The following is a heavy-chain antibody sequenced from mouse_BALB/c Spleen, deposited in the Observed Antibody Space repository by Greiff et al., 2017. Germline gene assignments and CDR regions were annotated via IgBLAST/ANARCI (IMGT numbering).Heavy chain of an antibody. CDR1: GYTFTDYW. CDR2: IDTSDSYT. D-gene: IGHD2-14*01. V-gene: IGHV1-69*02. CDR3: AREGTTRYFDY. J-gene: IGHJ2*01. Sequence: QVQLQQTGPELVKPGASVKMSCKASGYTFTDYWMHWVKQRPGQGLEWIGAIDTSDSYTSYNQKFKGKATLTVDESSSTAYMQLSSLTSEDSAVYYCAREGTTRYFDYWGQGTTLTVSS.